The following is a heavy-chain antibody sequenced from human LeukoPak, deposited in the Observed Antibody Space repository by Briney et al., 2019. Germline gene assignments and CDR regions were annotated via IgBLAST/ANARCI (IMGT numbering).Heavy chain of an antibody. CDR2: IWYDGSDK. CDR1: GFTLSYYG. Sequence: PGGSLRLSCATSGFTLSYYGMHWVRRAPGKGLEWVAHIWYDGSDKYYMDSVKGRFTISRDTSRSTVYLQMNRLRAEDTAVYYCARDLLALPHKYFDSWGQGTLVTVSS. V-gene: IGHV3-30*02. CDR3: ARDLLALPHKYFDS. J-gene: IGHJ4*02.